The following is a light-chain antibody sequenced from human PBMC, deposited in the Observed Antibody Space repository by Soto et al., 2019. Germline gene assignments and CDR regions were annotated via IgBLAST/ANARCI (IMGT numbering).Light chain of an antibody. J-gene: IGLJ2*01. CDR1: SSNIGAGYD. CDR2: GNS. Sequence: QSVLTQPPSVSGAPGQRVTISCTGSSSNIGAGYDVHWYQQLPGTAPKHLIYGNSNRPSGVPDRFSGSKSGTSASLDITGLQAEDEADYYCQSYDSSLSVVVFGGGTKVTVL. CDR3: QSYDSSLSVVV. V-gene: IGLV1-40*01.